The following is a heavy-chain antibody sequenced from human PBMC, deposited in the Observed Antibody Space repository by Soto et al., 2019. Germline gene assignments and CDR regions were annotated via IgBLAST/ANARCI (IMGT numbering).Heavy chain of an antibody. J-gene: IGHJ4*02. D-gene: IGHD1-26*01. CDR2: ISAGGGGT. CDR3: AKGFGGTYGLYYFDY. Sequence: GGSLRLSCAASGFTFSSFEFNWVRQAPGKGLEWVSSISAGGGGTYYADSVKCRFTISRDNSKNTLYLQLNSLRAEDTAVFYCAKGFGGTYGLYYFDYWGQGTLVTVSS. V-gene: IGHV3-23*01. CDR1: GFTFSSFE.